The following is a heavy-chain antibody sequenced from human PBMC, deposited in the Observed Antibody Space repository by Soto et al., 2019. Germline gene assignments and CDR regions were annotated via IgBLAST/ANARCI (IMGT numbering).Heavy chain of an antibody. Sequence: SETLSLTCSVSGGSITSNANYWAWFRQPPGRGLEWIGSIYYDGSTYYNPSLKYRATISADTSKNQFSLKVSSVTAADTAVYYCARSLYYYDSSGYYNLGNNWFDPWGQGTLVTVS. V-gene: IGHV4-39*07. J-gene: IGHJ5*02. CDR2: IYYDGST. D-gene: IGHD3-22*01. CDR3: ARSLYYYDSSGYYNLGNNWFDP. CDR1: GGSITSNANY.